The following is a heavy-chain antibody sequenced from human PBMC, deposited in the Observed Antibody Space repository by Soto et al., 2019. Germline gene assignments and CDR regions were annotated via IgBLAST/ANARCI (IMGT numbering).Heavy chain of an antibody. CDR3: FICDSSGRYGQFYF. J-gene: IGHJ4*02. Sequence: GGSLRLSCAASGFTFSSYAMHWVRQAPGKGLEWVAVISYDGSNKYYADSVKGRFTISRDNSKNTLYLQMNSLRAEDTAVYYCFICDSSGRYGQFYFWGQGSLVPGSA. V-gene: IGHV3-30-3*01. D-gene: IGHD6-19*01. CDR1: GFTFSSYA. CDR2: ISYDGSNK.